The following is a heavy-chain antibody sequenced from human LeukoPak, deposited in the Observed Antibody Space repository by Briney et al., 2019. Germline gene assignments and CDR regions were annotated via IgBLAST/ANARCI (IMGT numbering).Heavy chain of an antibody. Sequence: ASVKVSCKASGYTFTGYYMHWVRQAPGQGLEWMGWINPNSGGTNYAQKFQGRVTMTRDTSISTAYMELSRLRSDDTAVYYCASGYSNYYYYYGMDAWGQGTTVTISS. D-gene: IGHD4-11*01. CDR2: INPNSGGT. CDR3: ASGYSNYYYYYGMDA. CDR1: GYTFTGYY. J-gene: IGHJ6*02. V-gene: IGHV1-2*02.